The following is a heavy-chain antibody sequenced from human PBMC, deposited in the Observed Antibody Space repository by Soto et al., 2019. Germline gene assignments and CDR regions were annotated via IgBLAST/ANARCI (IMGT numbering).Heavy chain of an antibody. CDR2: ISGSGGST. CDR1: RFTFSSYA. Sequence: PGGSLRLSCSASRFTFSSYAMSWVRQAPGKGLEWVSAISGSGGSTYYADSVKGRFTISRDNSKNTLYLQMNSLRAEDTAVYYCAKPTYYDFWSGRVPEDYWGQGTLVTVSS. D-gene: IGHD3-3*01. CDR3: AKPTYYDFWSGRVPEDY. J-gene: IGHJ4*02. V-gene: IGHV3-23*01.